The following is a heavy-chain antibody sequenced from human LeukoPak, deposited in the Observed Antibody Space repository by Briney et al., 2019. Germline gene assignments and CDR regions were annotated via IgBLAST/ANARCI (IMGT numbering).Heavy chain of an antibody. Sequence: ASAKVSCKASGGTFSSYAISWVRQAPGQGLEWMGGIIPIFGTANYAQKFQGRVTITTDESTSTAYMELSSLRSEDTAVYYCARTSPYYDILTGYYDPPYYFDYWGQGTLVTVSS. CDR1: GGTFSSYA. CDR2: IIPIFGTA. J-gene: IGHJ4*02. V-gene: IGHV1-69*05. D-gene: IGHD3-9*01. CDR3: ARTSPYYDILTGYYDPPYYFDY.